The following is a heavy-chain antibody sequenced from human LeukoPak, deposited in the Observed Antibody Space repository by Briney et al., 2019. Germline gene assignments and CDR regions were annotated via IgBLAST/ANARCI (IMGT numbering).Heavy chain of an antibody. Sequence: GGSLRLSCAASGFTFSSYAMHWVRQAPGKGLEWVAVISYDGSNKYYADSVKGRFTISRDNSKNTLYLQMNSLRAEDTAVYYCARDPGSGYQPLYYFDYWGQGTLVTVSS. CDR3: ARDPGSGYQPLYYFDY. J-gene: IGHJ4*02. V-gene: IGHV3-30*04. CDR2: ISYDGSNK. D-gene: IGHD3-22*01. CDR1: GFTFSSYA.